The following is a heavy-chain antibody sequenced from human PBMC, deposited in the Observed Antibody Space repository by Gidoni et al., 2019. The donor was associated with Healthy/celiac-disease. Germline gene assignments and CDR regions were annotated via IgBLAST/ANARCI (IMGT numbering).Heavy chain of an antibody. D-gene: IGHD5-18*01. J-gene: IGHJ6*02. V-gene: IGHV3-30-3*01. CDR3: ARDDARDGYSYGLRGVIYYYYGMDV. CDR1: GFTFSSYA. Sequence: QVQLVESGGGVVQPGRSLRLSCAASGFTFSSYAMHWVRPAPGKGLEWVAVISYDGSNKYYADSVKGRFTIARDNSKNTLYLQMNSLRAEDTAVYYCARDDARDGYSYGLRGVIYYYYGMDVWGQGTTVTVSS. CDR2: ISYDGSNK.